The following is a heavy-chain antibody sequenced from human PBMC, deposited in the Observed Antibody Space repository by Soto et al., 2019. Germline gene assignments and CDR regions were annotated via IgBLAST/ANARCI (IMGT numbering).Heavy chain of an antibody. V-gene: IGHV4-59*01. D-gene: IGHD2-21*01. Sequence: LSETLSLTCTVSGGSISSYYWSWIRQPPGKGLEWIGYIYYSGSTNYNPSLKSRVTISVDTSKNQVVLTMTNMDPVDTATYYCARTALIAPMDVWGKGTTVTVSS. J-gene: IGHJ6*03. CDR3: ARTALIAPMDV. CDR2: IYYSGST. CDR1: GGSISSYY.